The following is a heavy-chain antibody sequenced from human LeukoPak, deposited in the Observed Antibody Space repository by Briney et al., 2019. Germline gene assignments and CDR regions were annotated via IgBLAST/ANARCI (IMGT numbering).Heavy chain of an antibody. J-gene: IGHJ4*02. CDR3: ARDGGGGPVGY. V-gene: IGHV3-48*01. D-gene: IGHD3-16*01. Sequence: GGPLRLSCAASGFTFSSYSMNWVRQAPGKGLEWVSYISSSSTIYYADSVKGRFTISRDNAKNSLYLQMNSLRAEDTAMYYCARDGGGGPVGYWGQGTLVTVSS. CDR2: ISSSSTI. CDR1: GFTFSSYS.